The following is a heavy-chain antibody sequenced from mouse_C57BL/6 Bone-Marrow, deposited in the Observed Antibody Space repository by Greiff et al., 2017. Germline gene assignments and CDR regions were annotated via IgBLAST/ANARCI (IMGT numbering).Heavy chain of an antibody. CDR1: GYTFTSYW. V-gene: IGHV1-52*01. CDR2: IDPSDSET. J-gene: IGHJ3*01. D-gene: IGHD1-1*01. Sequence: QVQLQQPGAELVRPGSSVKLSCKASGYTFTSYWMHWVKQRPIQGLEWIGNIDPSDSETNYNQKFKDKATLTVDKSSSTAYMQLSSLTSEDSAVYYCAREGYYGSSWFAYWGQGTLVTVSA. CDR3: AREGYYGSSWFAY.